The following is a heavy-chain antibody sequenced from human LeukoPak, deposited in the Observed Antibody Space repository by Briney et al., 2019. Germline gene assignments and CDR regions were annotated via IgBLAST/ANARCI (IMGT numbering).Heavy chain of an antibody. CDR3: ARVTQWLRFNGYSYAPFDY. Sequence: SETLSLTCAVSGGSISSGGYSWSWIRQPPGKGLEWIGYIYHSGSTYYNPSLKSRVTISVDRSKNQFSLKLSSMTAADTAVYYCARVTQWLRFNGYSYAPFDYWGQGTLVTVSS. J-gene: IGHJ4*02. CDR2: IYHSGST. V-gene: IGHV4-30-2*01. D-gene: IGHD5-18*01. CDR1: GGSISSGGYS.